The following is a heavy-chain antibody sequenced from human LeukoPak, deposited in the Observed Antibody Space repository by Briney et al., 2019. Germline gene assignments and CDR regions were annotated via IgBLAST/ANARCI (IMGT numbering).Heavy chain of an antibody. V-gene: IGHV4-39*07. CDR3: ARHPKSGYTGYESDY. J-gene: IGHJ4*02. CDR2: IYHSGST. D-gene: IGHD5-12*01. CDR1: GDSISNTNYY. Sequence: SETLSLTCSVSGDSISNTNYYWAWIRQPPGKGLEWIGSIYHSGSTYYNPSLKSRVTLSIDTSKNQFSLKVTSVTAADTAVFYCARHPKSGYTGYESDYWGQGTLVTVSS.